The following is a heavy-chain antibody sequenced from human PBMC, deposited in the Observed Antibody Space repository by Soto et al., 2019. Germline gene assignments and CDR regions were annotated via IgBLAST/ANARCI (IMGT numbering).Heavy chain of an antibody. V-gene: IGHV4-59*01. D-gene: IGHD2-15*01. CDR1: GGSISSYY. CDR3: ARAGYCSGSGCSNYSYYYMDV. CDR2: IFYTGRT. Sequence: SETLSLTCSVSGGSISSYYWSWIRQPPGKVLECIGYIFYTGRTNYNPSLKSRVTMSVDTSKNQFSLKLSSVTAADTAVYYCARAGYCSGSGCSNYSYYYMDVWGKGTTVTVSS. J-gene: IGHJ6*03.